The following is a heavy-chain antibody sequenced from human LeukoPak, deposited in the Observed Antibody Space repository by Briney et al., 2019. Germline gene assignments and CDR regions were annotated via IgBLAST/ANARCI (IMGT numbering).Heavy chain of an antibody. CDR2: IGIRGDT. D-gene: IGHD6-19*01. J-gene: IGHJ4*02. CDR1: GFTFIDYD. Sequence: GGSLRLSCAASGFTFIDYDTHWVRQVIGKGLEWASAIGIRGDTHYSGSVKGRFTISRENAESSLYLQMNSLRAEDTAVYYCARGGIQVSGIDEFDYWGQGTLVTVSS. V-gene: IGHV3-13*01. CDR3: ARGGIQVSGIDEFDY.